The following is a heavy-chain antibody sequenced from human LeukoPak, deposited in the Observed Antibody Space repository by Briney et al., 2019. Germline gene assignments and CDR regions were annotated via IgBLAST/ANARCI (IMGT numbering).Heavy chain of an antibody. D-gene: IGHD6-13*01. J-gene: IGHJ6*03. Sequence: GGSLRLSCAASGFTFSSYSMNWVRQAPGKGLEWVSSISSSSSYIYYADSVKGRFTISRDNSKNTLYLQMNSLRAEDTAVYYCAKDGPAMYSSSWLRNYYYYYYMDVWGKGTTVTVSS. CDR1: GFTFSSYS. CDR2: ISSSSSYI. CDR3: AKDGPAMYSSSWLRNYYYYYYMDV. V-gene: IGHV3-21*01.